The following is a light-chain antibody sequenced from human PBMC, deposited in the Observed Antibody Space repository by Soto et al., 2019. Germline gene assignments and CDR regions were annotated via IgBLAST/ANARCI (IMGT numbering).Light chain of an antibody. CDR1: QTLSSW. CDR3: QHYNSYSEA. J-gene: IGKJ1*01. V-gene: IGKV1-5*03. CDR2: KAS. Sequence: EIPMTQSPSTLSGCVGDGATIXCRASQTLSSWFDWSQQKPGKAPKRLIYKASTLKTGVPSRFSGSGSGTEFTLTISSRQPDDFATYYGQHYNSYSEAFGQGTKVDIK.